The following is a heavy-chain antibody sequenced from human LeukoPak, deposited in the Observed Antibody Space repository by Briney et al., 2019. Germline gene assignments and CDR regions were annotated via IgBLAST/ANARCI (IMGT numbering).Heavy chain of an antibody. Sequence: RGSLRLSCAASGFIFSSYAMHWVRQAPGKGLEWVAVVSFDGDNKYYADSVKGRFTISRDNSKNTLYLQMNSLRAEDTAVYCCARAGAVDTAMVDWGQGTLVTVSS. CDR3: ARAGAVDTAMVD. V-gene: IGHV3-30-3*01. J-gene: IGHJ4*02. D-gene: IGHD5-18*01. CDR1: GFIFSSYA. CDR2: VSFDGDNK.